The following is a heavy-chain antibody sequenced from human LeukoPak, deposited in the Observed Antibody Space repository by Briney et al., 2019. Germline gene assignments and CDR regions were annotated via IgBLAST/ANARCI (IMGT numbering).Heavy chain of an antibody. J-gene: IGHJ4*02. CDR2: ISGSGSRGSGIIGGNT. V-gene: IGHV3-23*01. D-gene: IGHD1-26*01. CDR1: GFNFKLSA. Sequence: GGSLRLSCAASGFNFKLSAMSWGRQAPGKGLEWVALISGSGSRGSGIIGGNTYYADSVKGRFTISRDNSKNTLDLQMNSLKAEDTAVYYCAKDLFYSGSYSCFDYWGQGTLVSVSS. CDR3: AKDLFYSGSYSCFDY.